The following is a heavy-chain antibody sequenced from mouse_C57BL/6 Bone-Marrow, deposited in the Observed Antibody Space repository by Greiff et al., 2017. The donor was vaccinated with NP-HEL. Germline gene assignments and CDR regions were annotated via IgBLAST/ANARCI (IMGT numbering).Heavy chain of an antibody. D-gene: IGHD2-3*01. V-gene: IGHV1-69*01. CDR2: IDPSDSYT. CDR1: GYTFTSYW. CDR3: ARNYDGYYAWFAY. Sequence: QVQLQQPGAELVMPGASVKLSCKASGYTFTSYWMHWVKQRPGQGLEWIGEIDPSDSYTNYNQKLKGKSTLTVDKSSSTAYMQLSSLTSEDSAVYYCARNYDGYYAWFAYWGQGTLVTVSA. J-gene: IGHJ3*01.